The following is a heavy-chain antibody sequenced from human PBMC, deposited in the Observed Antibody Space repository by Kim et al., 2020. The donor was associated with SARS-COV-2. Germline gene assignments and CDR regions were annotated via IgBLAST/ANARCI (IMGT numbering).Heavy chain of an antibody. D-gene: IGHD3-22*01. V-gene: IGHV5-51*01. Sequence: GESLKISCKGSGYSFTSYWIGWVRQMPGKGLEWMGIIYPDDSDTRYSPSFQGQVTISADKSISTAYLQWSSLKASDTAIYYCARGPINYFDSSGSPFDPWSQGTLVTVSS. CDR2: IYPDDSDT. CDR3: ARGPINYFDSSGSPFDP. CDR1: GYSFTSYW. J-gene: IGHJ5*02.